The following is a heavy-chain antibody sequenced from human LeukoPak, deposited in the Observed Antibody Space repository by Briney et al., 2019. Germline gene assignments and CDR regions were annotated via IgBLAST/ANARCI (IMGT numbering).Heavy chain of an antibody. CDR1: GFTFDDYA. J-gene: IGHJ6*03. D-gene: IGHD2-2*01. V-gene: IGHV3-43D*03. Sequence: GGSLRLSCAASGFTFDDYAMHWVRQAPGKGLEWVSLISWDGGSTYYADSVKGRFTISRDNSKNSLYLQMNSLRAEDTALYYCAKGPAAELNYYYYYYMDVWGKGTTVTVYS. CDR3: AKGPAAELNYYYYYYMDV. CDR2: ISWDGGST.